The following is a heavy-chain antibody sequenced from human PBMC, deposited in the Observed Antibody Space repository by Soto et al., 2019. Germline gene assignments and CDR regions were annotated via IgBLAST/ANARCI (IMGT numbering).Heavy chain of an antibody. CDR2: ISYDGSNK. V-gene: IGHV3-30*18. CDR3: AKSYGSGPRYYYYYMDV. CDR1: GFTFSSYG. D-gene: IGHD3-10*01. Sequence: GGSLRLSCAASGFTFSSYGMHWVRQAPGKGLEWVAVISYDGSNKYYADSVKGRFTISRDNSKNTLYLQMNSLRAEDTAVYYCAKSYGSGPRYYYYYMDVWGKGTTVTVSS. J-gene: IGHJ6*03.